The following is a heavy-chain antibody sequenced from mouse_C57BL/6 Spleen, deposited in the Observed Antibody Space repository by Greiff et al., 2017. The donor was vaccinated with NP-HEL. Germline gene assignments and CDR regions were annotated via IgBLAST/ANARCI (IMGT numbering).Heavy chain of an antibody. J-gene: IGHJ1*03. D-gene: IGHD1-1*01. CDR2: ISSGSSTI. CDR3: ARAYGSRWYFDV. Sequence: EVQRVESGGGLVKPGGSLKLSCAASGFTFSDYGMHWVRQAPEKGLEWVAYISSGSSTIYYADTVKDRFTISRDNAKNTLFLQMTSLGSEDPARYYCARAYGSRWYFDVWGTGTTVTVSS. V-gene: IGHV5-17*01. CDR1: GFTFSDYG.